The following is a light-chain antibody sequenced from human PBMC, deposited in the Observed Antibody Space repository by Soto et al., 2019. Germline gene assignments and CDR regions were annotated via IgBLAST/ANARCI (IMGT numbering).Light chain of an antibody. J-gene: IGKJ1*01. CDR1: QNVGSN. CDR2: DAS. CDR3: QQWIRWT. Sequence: EIVMTQSPATLSVSPGDRVTLSFRASQNVGSNVAWFQQRPGQAPRLLIYDASTRAAGIPGRFSGGGSDTDFTLTISSLQSEDFATYCCQQWIRWTFGQGTRLELK. V-gene: IGKV3-15*01.